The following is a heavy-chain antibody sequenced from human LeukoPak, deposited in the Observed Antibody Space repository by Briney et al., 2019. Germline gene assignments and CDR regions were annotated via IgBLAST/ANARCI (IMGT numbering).Heavy chain of an antibody. D-gene: IGHD5-18*01. J-gene: IGHJ6*03. CDR1: GFTFSSYA. CDR2: ISGSGGST. Sequence: GGSLRLSCAASGFTFSSYAMSWVRQAPGKGLEWVSAISGSGGSTYYADSVKGRFTISRDNSKNTLYLQMNSLRAEDTAVYYCAKDRWIQLWLRYYYYMDVWGQGTLVTVSS. V-gene: IGHV3-23*01. CDR3: AKDRWIQLWLRYYYYMDV.